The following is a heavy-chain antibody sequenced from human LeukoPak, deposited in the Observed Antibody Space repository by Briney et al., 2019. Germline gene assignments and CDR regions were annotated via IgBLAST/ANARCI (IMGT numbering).Heavy chain of an antibody. Sequence: GGYLRLSGSASGFTFSSYSMNWVRQAPGKGLEWVSSISSSSSYIYYADSVKGRFTISRDNAKNSLYLQMNSPRAEDTAVYYCAREGFDYWGQGTLVTVSS. J-gene: IGHJ4*02. CDR2: ISSSSSYI. CDR1: GFTFSSYS. CDR3: AREGFDY. V-gene: IGHV3-21*01.